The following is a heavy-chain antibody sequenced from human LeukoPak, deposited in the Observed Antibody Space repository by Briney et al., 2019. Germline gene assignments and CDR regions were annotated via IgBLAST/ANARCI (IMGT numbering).Heavy chain of an antibody. D-gene: IGHD6-19*01. Sequence: ASVKVSCKASGYTFTSYGISWVRQAPGQGLEWMGWISAYNGNTNYAQKLQGRVTMTTDTSTSTAYMELRCLRADDTAVYYCARDSFGPGDAEWQWRDREGFDYWGQGTLVTVSS. CDR2: ISAYNGNT. J-gene: IGHJ4*02. CDR1: GYTFTSYG. CDR3: ARDSFGPGDAEWQWRDREGFDY. V-gene: IGHV1-18*01.